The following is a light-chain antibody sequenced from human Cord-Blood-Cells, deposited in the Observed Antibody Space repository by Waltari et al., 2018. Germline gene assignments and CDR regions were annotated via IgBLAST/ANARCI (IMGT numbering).Light chain of an antibody. J-gene: IGLJ2*01. CDR1: SSDVGGYNY. Sequence: QSALTQPRSVSGSPGQSVTISCTGTSSDVGGYNYVSWYQQHPGKAPKLMIYDVSKRRSGVPDRFSGSKSGNTASLTISGLQAEEEADYYCCSYAGSYTFDVVFGGGTKLTVL. CDR2: DVS. CDR3: CSYAGSYTFDVV. V-gene: IGLV2-11*01.